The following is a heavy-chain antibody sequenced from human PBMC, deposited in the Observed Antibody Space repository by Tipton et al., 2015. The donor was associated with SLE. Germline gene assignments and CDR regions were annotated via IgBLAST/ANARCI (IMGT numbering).Heavy chain of an antibody. CDR1: GGSISAYY. CDR3: ATRGSSSWYFFDY. Sequence: TLSLTCAVYGGSISAYYWSWIRQPPGKGLEWIGEISHTGSTNFNPSLKSRVAISADTSKRQFSLKLSSVTAADTAVYYCATRGSSSWYFFDYWGQGTLVTVS. J-gene: IGHJ4*02. V-gene: IGHV4-34*01. D-gene: IGHD6-13*01. CDR2: ISHTGST.